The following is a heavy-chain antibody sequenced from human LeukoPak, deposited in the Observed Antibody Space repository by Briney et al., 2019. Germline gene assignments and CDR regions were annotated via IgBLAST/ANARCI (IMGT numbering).Heavy chain of an antibody. CDR1: GDTFSSYA. CDR3: ARGGGGYDFWSGSGYYYYYYMDV. Sequence: SVKVSCKASGDTFSSYAISWVRQAPGQWLEWMGGIIPIFGTPNYVQKFQGRVTITTDESTITAYMELSGLRSEDTAVYYCARGGGGYDFWSGSGYYYYYYMDVWGKGTTVTVSS. D-gene: IGHD3-3*01. V-gene: IGHV1-69*05. CDR2: IIPIFGTP. J-gene: IGHJ6*03.